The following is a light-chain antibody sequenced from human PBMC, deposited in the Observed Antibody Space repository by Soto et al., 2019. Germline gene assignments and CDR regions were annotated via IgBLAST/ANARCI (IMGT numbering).Light chain of an antibody. J-gene: IGKJ5*01. V-gene: IGKV3-15*01. Sequence: EIVMTQSPATLSVSPGERATLSCRASQSVSSNLAWYQQKPGQAPRLLVYGASTRATGIPATFSGSGSGTEFTLTISSLQSEELAVYFCQQYNNWPITFGQGTRLEIK. CDR2: GAS. CDR1: QSVSSN. CDR3: QQYNNWPIT.